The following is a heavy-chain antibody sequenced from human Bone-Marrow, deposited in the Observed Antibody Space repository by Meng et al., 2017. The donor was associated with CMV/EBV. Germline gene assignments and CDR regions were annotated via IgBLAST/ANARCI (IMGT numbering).Heavy chain of an antibody. CDR3: ARDTGQGVRTDEAFDI. D-gene: IGHD3-10*01. J-gene: IGHJ3*02. CDR1: GYTVTGYY. CDR2: INPNSGGT. Sequence: ASVKVSCKASGYTVTGYYMHWVRQAPGQGLEWMGWINPNSGGTNYAQKFQGRVTMTRDTSISTAYMELSRLRSDDTALYYCARDTGQGVRTDEAFDIWGQGTMVTVSS. V-gene: IGHV1-2*02.